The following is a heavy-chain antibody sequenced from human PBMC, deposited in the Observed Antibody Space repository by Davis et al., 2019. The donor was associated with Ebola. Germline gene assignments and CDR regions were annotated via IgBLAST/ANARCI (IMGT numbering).Heavy chain of an antibody. CDR2: MNPNSGNT. Sequence: ASVKVSCKASGYTFTSFDINWVRQATGQGLEWMGWMNPNSGNTGYAQKFQGRVTMTRNTSISTAYMELRSLRSDDTAVYYCARDIRGIGVGATLDYWGQGTLVTVSS. J-gene: IGHJ4*02. D-gene: IGHD1-26*01. CDR1: GYTFTSFD. CDR3: ARDIRGIGVGATLDY. V-gene: IGHV1-8*01.